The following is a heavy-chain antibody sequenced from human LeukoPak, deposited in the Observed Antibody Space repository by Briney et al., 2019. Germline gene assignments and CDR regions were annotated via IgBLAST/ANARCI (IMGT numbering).Heavy chain of an antibody. Sequence: GGSLRLSCAASGFTFSDYSMTWVRQTPGKGLEWVSYLSSSSSSIYYADSVKGRFTISRDNAKKSLYLQMNSLRAEDTAVYYCARIWAINCSGGSCYYFEYWGQGTLVTVSS. CDR3: ARIWAINCSGGSCYYFEY. CDR2: LSSSSSSI. V-gene: IGHV3-48*01. J-gene: IGHJ4*02. CDR1: GFTFSDYS. D-gene: IGHD2-15*01.